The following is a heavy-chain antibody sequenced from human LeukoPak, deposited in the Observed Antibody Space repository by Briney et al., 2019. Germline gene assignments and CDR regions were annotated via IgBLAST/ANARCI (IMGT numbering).Heavy chain of an antibody. CDR3: AREKDIAAAPLDY. J-gene: IGHJ4*02. CDR1: GGTFSNYA. Sequence: SVKVSCKAPGGTFSNYAISWVRQAPGQGLEWMGGIIPIFNIANYAQKLQGRVTMTTDTSTSTAYMELRSLRSDDTAVYYCAREKDIAAAPLDYWGQGTLVTVSS. D-gene: IGHD6-13*01. CDR2: IIPIFNIA. V-gene: IGHV1-69*10.